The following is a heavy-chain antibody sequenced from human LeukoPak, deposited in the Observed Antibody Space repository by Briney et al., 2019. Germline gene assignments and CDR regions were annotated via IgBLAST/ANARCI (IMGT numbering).Heavy chain of an antibody. CDR3: ASYQPHVAFGY. D-gene: IGHD2-2*01. Sequence: SETLSLTCAVSGVSISSGGYSWSWIRQPPGKGLEWIGYIYHSGSTYYNPSLKSRVTISVDRSKNQFSLKLSSVTAADTAVYYCASYQPHVAFGYWGQGTLVTVSS. J-gene: IGHJ4*02. CDR1: GVSISSGGYS. CDR2: IYHSGST. V-gene: IGHV4-30-2*01.